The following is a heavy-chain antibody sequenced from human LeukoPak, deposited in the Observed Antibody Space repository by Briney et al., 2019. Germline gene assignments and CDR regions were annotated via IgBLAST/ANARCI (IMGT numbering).Heavy chain of an antibody. J-gene: IGHJ4*02. CDR2: ISYDGSNK. Sequence: GGSLRLSCAASGFTFSSYAMHWVRQAPGKGLEWVAVISYDGSNKYYADSVKGRFTISRDSSKNTVFLQMNSLRAEDTAVYYCARGDFDYWGQGTLVTVSS. CDR1: GFTFSSYA. CDR3: ARGDFDY. V-gene: IGHV3-30*14.